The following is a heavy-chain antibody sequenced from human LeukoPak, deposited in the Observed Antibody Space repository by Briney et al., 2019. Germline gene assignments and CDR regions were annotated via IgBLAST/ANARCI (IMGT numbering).Heavy chain of an antibody. CDR2: IYHKGDT. CDR3: AREYSSPLEFQHYSDL. Sequence: SETLSLTCSVSGASMNSHYWSWIRQPPGKGLEWIGYIYHKGDTSYNPSLHSRVTLSVDTSKSQFSLKLRSVTAADSAIYYCAREYSSPLEFQHYSDLWGQGIAVTVSS. CDR1: GASMNSHY. D-gene: IGHD3-22*01. J-gene: IGHJ4*02. V-gene: IGHV4-59*11.